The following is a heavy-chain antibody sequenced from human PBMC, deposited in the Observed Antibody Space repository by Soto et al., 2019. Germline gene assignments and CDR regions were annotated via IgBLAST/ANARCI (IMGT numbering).Heavy chain of an antibody. V-gene: IGHV1-2*04. D-gene: IGHD2-15*01. CDR1: GYTFSGYY. CDR2: INPNNGNT. Sequence: ASVKVSCKTSGYTFSGYYMHWVRQAPGQGLEWMGWINPNNGNTNYAQKFQGWVTMTRDTSISTAYMELSRLRSDDTAVYYCARVVVAVGMDVWGQGTTVTVSS. J-gene: IGHJ6*02. CDR3: ARVVVAVGMDV.